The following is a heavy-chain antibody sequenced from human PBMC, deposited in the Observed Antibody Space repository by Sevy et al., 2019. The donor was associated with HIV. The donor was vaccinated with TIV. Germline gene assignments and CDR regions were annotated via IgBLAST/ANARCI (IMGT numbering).Heavy chain of an antibody. J-gene: IGHJ4*02. CDR2: ISGYTGKI. Sequence: ASVKVSCKASGYTFTSYGVSWVRQAPGQGLEWMGWISGYTGKINYAKMFQGRVTLTSDPSMSTAYMELRNLRSDDTAVYYCASVGNVTRPYYSDYWGQGTQVTVSS. CDR1: GYTFTSYG. D-gene: IGHD3-16*01. CDR3: ASVGNVTRPYYSDY. V-gene: IGHV1-18*01.